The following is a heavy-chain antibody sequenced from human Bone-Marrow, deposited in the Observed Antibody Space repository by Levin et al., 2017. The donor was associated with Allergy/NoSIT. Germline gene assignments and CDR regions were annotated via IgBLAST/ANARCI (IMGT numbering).Heavy chain of an antibody. V-gene: IGHV1-8*01. J-gene: IGHJ4*02. Sequence: GESLKISCKASGYTFTNYDINWMRQAAGQGLEWVGWMNPNSGSSGYAQKFQGRVTMTGNTSTSTAYMELSSLTSDDTAVYYCARGRGHIVVVAAINFDYWGQGSRVTVSS. CDR3: ARGRGHIVVVAAINFDY. CDR2: MNPNSGSS. D-gene: IGHD2-21*02. CDR1: GYTFTNYD.